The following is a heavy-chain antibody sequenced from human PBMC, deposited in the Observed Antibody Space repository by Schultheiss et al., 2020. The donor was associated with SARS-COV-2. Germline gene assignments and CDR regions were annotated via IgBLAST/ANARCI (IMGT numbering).Heavy chain of an antibody. CDR2: ISSSSSTI. Sequence: GGSLRLSCAASGFTFSSYSMNWVRQAPGKGLEWVSSISSSSSTIYYADSVKGRFTISRDNAKNSLYLQMNSLRAEDTAVYYCARDHQDYYDSSGYIDYWGQGTLVTVSS. CDR1: GFTFSSYS. CDR3: ARDHQDYYDSSGYIDY. D-gene: IGHD3-22*01. J-gene: IGHJ4*02. V-gene: IGHV3-48*01.